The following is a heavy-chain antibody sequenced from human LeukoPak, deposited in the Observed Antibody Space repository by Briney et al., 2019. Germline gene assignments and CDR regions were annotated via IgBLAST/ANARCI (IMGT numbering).Heavy chain of an antibody. CDR3: AKGAYYDSTGYVDY. D-gene: IGHD3-22*01. CDR2: LSGTGAST. J-gene: IGHJ4*02. Sequence: GESLKLSCAASKFIFRDYATSWVRQAPGKGLEWVSSLSGTGASTYYADSVKGRFTISRDNSKNTLYVQMNRLRAEDTAVYYCAKGAYYDSTGYVDYWGQGTLVTVSS. V-gene: IGHV3-23*01. CDR1: KFIFRDYA.